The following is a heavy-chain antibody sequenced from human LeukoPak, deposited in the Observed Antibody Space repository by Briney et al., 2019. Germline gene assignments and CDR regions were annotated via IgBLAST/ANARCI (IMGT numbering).Heavy chain of an antibody. Sequence: PGRSLRLSCAASGFTFDDYAVHWVRQAPGKGLEWVSGIAWDSGTIDYADSVKGRFTISRDNAKNSLYLQMNSLRAEDTALYYCAKDGRVRTIKYWRYLDYWGHGTLVTVSS. CDR3: AKDGRVRTIKYWRYLDY. D-gene: IGHD2-8*02. V-gene: IGHV3-9*01. J-gene: IGHJ4*01. CDR2: IAWDSGTI. CDR1: GFTFDDYA.